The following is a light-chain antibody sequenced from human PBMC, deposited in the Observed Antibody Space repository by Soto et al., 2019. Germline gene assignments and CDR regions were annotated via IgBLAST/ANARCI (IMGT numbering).Light chain of an antibody. Sequence: QSVLTQPPSASGTPGQRVTISCSGSNSNIGNNYLYWYQQLPGTAPKLLIFLNDQRPSGVPYRCSGCKSGTSASLAISGLLSEDEGDYHCAAWYDSLSGPVFGGGTKLTVL. CDR3: AAWYDSLSGPV. CDR2: LND. J-gene: IGLJ2*01. V-gene: IGLV1-47*02. CDR1: NSNIGNNY.